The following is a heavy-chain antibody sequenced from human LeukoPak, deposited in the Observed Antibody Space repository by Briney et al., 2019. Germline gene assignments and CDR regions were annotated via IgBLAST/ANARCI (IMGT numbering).Heavy chain of an antibody. D-gene: IGHD3-3*01. CDR1: GFTFRSHA. V-gene: IGHV3-23*01. J-gene: IGHJ6*02. CDR3: ATQYYDFWSGYSTYYYYGMDV. CDR2: LIENGATT. Sequence: GGSLRLSCAASGFTFRSHAMSWVRQAPGKGLQFVSGLIENGATTYYADSVKGRFTISRDNSRSTVYLQMTSLRAEDTAVYYCATQYYDFWSGYSTYYYYGMDVWGQGTTVTVSS.